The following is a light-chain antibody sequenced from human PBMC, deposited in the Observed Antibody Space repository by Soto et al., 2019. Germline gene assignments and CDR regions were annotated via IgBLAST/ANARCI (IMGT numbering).Light chain of an antibody. V-gene: IGLV1-47*02. CDR1: GSNIGSHD. Sequence: QSVLTQPPSASGTPGQRVTISCSGSGSNIGSHDVYWYQHLPGTAPKVLIYRNDQRPSGVPDRFSASRSGTSASLAISGLRSEDEADYYCVAWDDSLSGLVFGGGTKVTVL. J-gene: IGLJ3*02. CDR2: RND. CDR3: VAWDDSLSGLV.